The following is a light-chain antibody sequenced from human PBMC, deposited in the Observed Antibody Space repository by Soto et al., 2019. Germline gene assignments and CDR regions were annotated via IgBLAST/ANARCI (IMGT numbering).Light chain of an antibody. J-gene: IGKJ4*01. CDR3: QQYFTTPLT. CDR2: WAS. Sequence: DIVMTQSPDSLAVSLGERATIKCKSSQSVLYSSNNRNYLAWYQQKPGQHPKLLIYWASTRESGVPDRFSGSGSETDFTLTISSLQAEDVAVYYCQQYFTTPLTFGGGNKVEIK. CDR1: QSVLYSSNNRNY. V-gene: IGKV4-1*01.